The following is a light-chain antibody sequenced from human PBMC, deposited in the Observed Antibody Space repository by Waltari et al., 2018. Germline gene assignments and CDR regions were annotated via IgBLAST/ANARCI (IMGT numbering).Light chain of an antibody. J-gene: IGLJ2*01. CDR1: ELGDKY. V-gene: IGLV3-1*01. Sequence: YELTQPPSVSVSPGQTATITCSGDELGDKYAFWYQQKPGQSPVLVIYQDRKRPSGIPGRFSGSNSGNTATLTISGTQARDEADYYCQAWDSITVVFGGGTKLTVL. CDR2: QDR. CDR3: QAWDSITVV.